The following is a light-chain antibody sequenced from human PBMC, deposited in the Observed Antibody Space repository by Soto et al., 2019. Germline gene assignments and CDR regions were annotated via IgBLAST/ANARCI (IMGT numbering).Light chain of an antibody. CDR3: LLSYNGGPYV. J-gene: IGLJ1*01. V-gene: IGLV7-46*01. CDR2: DTD. CDR1: TGPVTSGNY. Sequence: QSVVTQEPSVTVSPGGTVTLTCDASTGPVTSGNYPYWFQQKPGQAPTTLIFDTDKRHPWTPARFSGALLGGKAALTLSGAQPDDEAEYYFLLSYNGGPYVFGTGTKVTVL.